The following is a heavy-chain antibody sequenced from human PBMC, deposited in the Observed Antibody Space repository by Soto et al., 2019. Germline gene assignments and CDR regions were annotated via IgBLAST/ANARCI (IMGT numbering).Heavy chain of an antibody. CDR3: ASLHPYYASSGYYYWFDP. Sequence: QVQLVQSGAEVKKPGSSVKVSCKASGGTFSSYAISWVRQAPGQGLEWMGGIIPIFGTANYAQKFQGRVTITADKSTSTAYMELSSLRSEDTAVYYCASLHPYYASSGYYYWFDPWGQGTLVTVSS. J-gene: IGHJ5*02. D-gene: IGHD3-22*01. V-gene: IGHV1-69*06. CDR1: GGTFSSYA. CDR2: IIPIFGTA.